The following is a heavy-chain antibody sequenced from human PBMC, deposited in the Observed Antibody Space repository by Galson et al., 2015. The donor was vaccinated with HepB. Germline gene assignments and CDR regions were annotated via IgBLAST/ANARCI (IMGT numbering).Heavy chain of an antibody. CDR2: IYYSGST. Sequence: ETLSLTCTVSGGSISSYYWSWIRQPPGKGLEWIGYIYYSGSTNYNPSLKSRVTISVDTSKNQFSLKLSSVTAADTAVYYCASTIKAAAGSFDYWGQGTLVTVSS. V-gene: IGHV4-59*08. CDR1: GGSISSYY. J-gene: IGHJ4*02. CDR3: ASTIKAAAGSFDY. D-gene: IGHD6-13*01.